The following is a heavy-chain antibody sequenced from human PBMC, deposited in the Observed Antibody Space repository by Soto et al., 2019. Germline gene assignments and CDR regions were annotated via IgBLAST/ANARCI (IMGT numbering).Heavy chain of an antibody. J-gene: IGHJ3*02. Sequence: WGSLRLSCVASGFTFSSYVMHWVRQAPGKGLEWVAVIWYDGSNKYYADSVKGRFTISRDNSKNTLYLQMNSLRAEDTAVYYCARVNTMVRGAIPHIWGQGTLFTVSS. V-gene: IGHV3-33*01. D-gene: IGHD3-10*01. CDR2: IWYDGSNK. CDR3: ARVNTMVRGAIPHI. CDR1: GFTFSSYV.